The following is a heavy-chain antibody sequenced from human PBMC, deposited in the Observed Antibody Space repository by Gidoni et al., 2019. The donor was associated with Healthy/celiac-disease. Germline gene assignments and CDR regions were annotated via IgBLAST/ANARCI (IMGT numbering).Heavy chain of an antibody. CDR2: INHSGGT. J-gene: IGHJ4*02. D-gene: IGHD3-16*01. CDR3: ARAGFGVLGYFDY. V-gene: IGHV4-34*01. Sequence: QVQLQQWGAGLLKPSETLSLNCPVYVGSFSGYYWIWLRQPPGKGLEWIGEINHSGGTKYNPSLKSRVTISVDTSKNQFSLKLSSVTAADAAVYYCARAGFGVLGYFDYWGQGTLVTVSS. CDR1: VGSFSGYY.